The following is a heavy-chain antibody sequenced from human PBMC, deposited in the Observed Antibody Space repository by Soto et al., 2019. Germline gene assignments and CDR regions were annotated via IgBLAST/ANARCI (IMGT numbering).Heavy chain of an antibody. D-gene: IGHD1-26*01. CDR2: ISYDGSDK. J-gene: IGHJ4*02. V-gene: IGHV3-30-3*01. CDR1: GFTFSSYA. CDR3: ARGGELLTPFDY. Sequence: GGSLRLSCAASGFTFSSYAMHWVRQAPGKGLEWVALISYDGSDKDYADSVKGRFTISRDNSRNTLFLQMNSLRAEDTAVYYCARGGELLTPFDYWGLGTLVTVSS.